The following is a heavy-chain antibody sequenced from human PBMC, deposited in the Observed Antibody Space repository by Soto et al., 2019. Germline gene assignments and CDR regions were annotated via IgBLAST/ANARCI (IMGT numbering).Heavy chain of an antibody. D-gene: IGHD1-7*01. CDR2: IYYSGST. CDR1: GGSISSSSYY. J-gene: IGHJ5*02. Sequence: QLQLQESGPGLVKPSETLSLTCTGSGGSISSSSYYWGWIRQPPGKGLEWFGSIYYSGSTYYNPSLKSRVTISVDTTNYQFSLKMSSVTAADTAVYYCAGRITGTWFDTWGQGTLVTVSS. CDR3: AGRITGTWFDT. V-gene: IGHV4-39*01.